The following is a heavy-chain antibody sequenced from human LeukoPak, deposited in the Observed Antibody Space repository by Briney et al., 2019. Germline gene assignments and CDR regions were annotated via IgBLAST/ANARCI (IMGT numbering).Heavy chain of an antibody. Sequence: SETLSLTCTVSGGSISSYYWSWIRQPPGRGLEWIGYIFYSGSTNYNPSLKSRVTISVDTSKNQFSLGLSSVTAADTAVYYCARGPTRYYFDCWGQGTLVTVSS. V-gene: IGHV4-59*01. J-gene: IGHJ4*02. D-gene: IGHD4-17*01. CDR2: IFYSGST. CDR3: ARGPTRYYFDC. CDR1: GGSISSYY.